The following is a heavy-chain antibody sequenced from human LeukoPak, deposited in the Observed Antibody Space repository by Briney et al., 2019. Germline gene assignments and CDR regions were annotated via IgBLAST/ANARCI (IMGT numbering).Heavy chain of an antibody. V-gene: IGHV3-66*01. CDR3: ARARMATIYYFDY. CDR2: IYSGGST. CDR1: GFTVSSNY. Sequence: GGSLRLSCAASGFTVSSNYMSWVRQAPGKGLEWVSVIYSGGSTYYADSVKGRFTISRDNSKNTLYLQMNSLRAEDTAVYYCARARMATIYYFDYWGQGTLVTVSS. D-gene: IGHD5-24*01. J-gene: IGHJ4*02.